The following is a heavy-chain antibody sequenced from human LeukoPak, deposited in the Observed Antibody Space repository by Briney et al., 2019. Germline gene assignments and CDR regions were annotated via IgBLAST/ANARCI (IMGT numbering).Heavy chain of an antibody. V-gene: IGHV1-46*03. CDR2: VNPSAGST. J-gene: IGHJ6*03. CDR1: GYTFTSYY. Sequence: ASVKVSCKASGYTFTSYYMHWVRQAPGQGLEWMGIVNPSAGSTRYAQKFQGRVTMIRDTSTSTVYMELSSLRSDDTAVYYCAIQGLLGAKNPDRRYCSSTSCYRGPYYYYYYMDVWGKGTTVTVSS. D-gene: IGHD2-2*02. CDR3: AIQGLLGAKNPDRRYCSSTSCYRGPYYYYYYMDV.